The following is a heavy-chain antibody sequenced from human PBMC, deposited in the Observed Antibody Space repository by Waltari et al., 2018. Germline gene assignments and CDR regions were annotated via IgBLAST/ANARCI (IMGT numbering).Heavy chain of an antibody. D-gene: IGHD5-12*01. J-gene: IGHJ4*02. V-gene: IGHV4-61*09. CDR2: IYTSGST. CDR1: GGSISSGSYY. Sequence: QVQLQESGPGLVKPSQTLSLTCTVSGGSISSGSYYWSWIRQPAGKGLEWIGYIYTSGSTNYNPSLKSRVTISVDTSKNQFSLKLSSVTAADTAVYYCARVGPEYSGYDYDYWGQGTLVTVSS. CDR3: ARVGPEYSGYDYDY.